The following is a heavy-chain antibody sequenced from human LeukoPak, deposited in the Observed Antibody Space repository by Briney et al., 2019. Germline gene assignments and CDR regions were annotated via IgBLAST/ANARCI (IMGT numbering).Heavy chain of an antibody. CDR1: GYTFTGYY. Sequence: ASVKVSCKASGYTFTGYYMHWVRQAPGQGLEWMGWISAYNGNTNYAQKLQGRVTMTTDTSTSTAYMELRSLRSDDTAVYYCARILAGLNAFDIWGQGTMVTVSS. V-gene: IGHV1-18*04. CDR3: ARILAGLNAFDI. D-gene: IGHD3/OR15-3a*01. CDR2: ISAYNGNT. J-gene: IGHJ3*02.